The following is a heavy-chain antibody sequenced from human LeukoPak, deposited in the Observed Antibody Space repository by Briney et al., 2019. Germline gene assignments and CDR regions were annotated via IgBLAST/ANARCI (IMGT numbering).Heavy chain of an antibody. CDR1: GFTFSSYG. CDR3: AKVPSLYYYDSSGYSPTYYMDV. Sequence: GSLRLSCAASGFTFSSYGMHWVRQAPGKGLEWVAFIRYDGSNKYYADSVKGRFTISRDNSKNTLYLQMNSLRAEDTAVYYCAKVPSLYYYDSSGYSPTYYMDVWGKGTTVTISS. CDR2: IRYDGSNK. J-gene: IGHJ6*03. D-gene: IGHD3-22*01. V-gene: IGHV3-30*02.